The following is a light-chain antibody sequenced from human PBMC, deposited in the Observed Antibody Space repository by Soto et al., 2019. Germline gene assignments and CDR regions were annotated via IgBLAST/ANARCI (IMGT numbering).Light chain of an antibody. J-gene: IGKJ1*01. Sequence: DIVMTQSPATLSVSPGERVTLSCRASQSVSNNLAWYQQKFGQAPRLLIYGASTRASGIPARFSGSGSVTEFTLTISSLQPEDFAVYYCQQYSNWPSWTFGQGTKVDIK. CDR1: QSVSNN. CDR3: QQYSNWPSWT. CDR2: GAS. V-gene: IGKV3-15*01.